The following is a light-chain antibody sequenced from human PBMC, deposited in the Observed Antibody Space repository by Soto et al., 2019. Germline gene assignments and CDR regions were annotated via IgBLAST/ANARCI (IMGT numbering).Light chain of an antibody. CDR2: AAS. J-gene: IGKJ5*01. CDR1: QGISSY. CDR3: QQLNSYLT. Sequence: DIQLTQSPSFLSASVGDRVTITCRASQGISSYLAWYQQKPGKAPKLLIYAASTLQSGVPSRFSGSGSGTEFTITISSLQPEDFATYYCQQLNSYLTFGQGTRLEIK. V-gene: IGKV1-9*01.